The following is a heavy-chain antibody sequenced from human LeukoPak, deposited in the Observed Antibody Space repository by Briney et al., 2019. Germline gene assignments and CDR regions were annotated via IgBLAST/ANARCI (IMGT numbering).Heavy chain of an antibody. CDR2: IIPIFGTA. CDR1: GGTLSSYA. V-gene: IGHV1-69*05. D-gene: IGHD5-24*01. Sequence: ASVKVSCKASGGTLSSYAISWVRQAPGQGLEWMGGIIPIFGTANYAQKFQGRVTITTDESTSTAYMELSSLRSEDTAVYYCASPPEMATIYQLYYWGQGTLVTVSS. CDR3: ASPPEMATIYQLYY. J-gene: IGHJ4*02.